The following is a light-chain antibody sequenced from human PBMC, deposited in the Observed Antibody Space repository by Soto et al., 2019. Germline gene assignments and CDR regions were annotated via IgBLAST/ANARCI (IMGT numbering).Light chain of an antibody. CDR1: QSIDTW. Sequence: DIQMTQSPSTLSASVGDSVTITCRASQSIDTWLAWYQQKPGKAPKLLIYDASSLESGVPSRFSGSGSGTEFTPTISSLQPADFATYYCQQYNTYSSLTSGGGTKVDIK. V-gene: IGKV1-5*01. CDR2: DAS. J-gene: IGKJ4*01. CDR3: QQYNTYSSLT.